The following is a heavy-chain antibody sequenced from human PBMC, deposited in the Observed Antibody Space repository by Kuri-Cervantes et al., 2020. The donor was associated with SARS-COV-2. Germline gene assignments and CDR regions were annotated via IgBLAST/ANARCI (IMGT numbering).Heavy chain of an antibody. J-gene: IGHJ5*02. Sequence: LSLTCAASGFTFSSYAMHWVRQAPGKGLEWVAFIRYDGSNKYYADSVKGRFTISRDDSKNTLYLQMNSLRAEDTAVYYCAREDIVVVPAAIAHTYNWFDPWGQGTLVTVSS. V-gene: IGHV3-30-3*01. CDR2: IRYDGSNK. CDR3: AREDIVVVPAAIAHTYNWFDP. CDR1: GFTFSSYA. D-gene: IGHD2-2*01.